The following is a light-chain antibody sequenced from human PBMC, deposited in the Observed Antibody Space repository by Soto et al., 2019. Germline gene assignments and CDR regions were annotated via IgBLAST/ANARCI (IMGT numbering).Light chain of an antibody. V-gene: IGLV1-40*01. J-gene: IGLJ3*02. CDR1: SSNIGAGFD. CDR3: QSYDTTLRGWV. Sequence: QSVLTQPPSVSGAPGQRVTISCTGSSSNIGAGFDVHWYRQLPGTSPKLLIFGNTNRPSGVPDRFSGARSGTSASLAITGLQAEDEADYYCQSYDTTLRGWVFGGGTKLTV. CDR2: GNT.